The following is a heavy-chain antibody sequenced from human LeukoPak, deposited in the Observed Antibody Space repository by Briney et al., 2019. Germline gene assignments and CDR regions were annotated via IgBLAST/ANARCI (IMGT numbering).Heavy chain of an antibody. CDR1: GFTFSNYG. J-gene: IGHJ3*02. D-gene: IGHD3-22*01. CDR3: ASYDSTLDAFDI. Sequence: GGSLRLSCAASGFTFSNYGMTWVRQAPGKGLEWVSVIYSGGSTYYADSVKGRFTISRDNSKNTLYLQMNSLRAEDTAVYYCASYDSTLDAFDIWGQGTMVTVSS. CDR2: IYSGGST. V-gene: IGHV3-53*01.